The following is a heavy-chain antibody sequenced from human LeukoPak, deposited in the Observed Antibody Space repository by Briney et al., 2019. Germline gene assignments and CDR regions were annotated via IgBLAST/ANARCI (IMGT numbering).Heavy chain of an antibody. CDR2: ISSSISYI. CDR1: GFIFSSYD. Sequence: PGGSLRLSCAASGFIFSSYDINLLRQAPRQGRGWISSISSSISYIYYADSVRGRCTISRDNAKHSAFLQMNRLSAEETLVYYCARALSIATTVHIWALGTMVRVSS. J-gene: IGHJ3*02. D-gene: IGHD6-6*01. V-gene: IGHV3-21*01. CDR3: ARALSIATTVHI.